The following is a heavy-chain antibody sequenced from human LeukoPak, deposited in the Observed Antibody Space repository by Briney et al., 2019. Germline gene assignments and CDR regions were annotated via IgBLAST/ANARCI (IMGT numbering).Heavy chain of an antibody. Sequence: GRSLRLSCAASGFTFSSYAMHWVRQAPGKGLEWVAVISYDGSNKYYADSVKGRFTISRDNSKNTLYLQMNSLRAEDTAVYYCAGHLGYCSGGSCPESDYWGQGTLVTVSS. V-gene: IGHV3-30-3*01. CDR1: GFTFSSYA. J-gene: IGHJ4*02. CDR2: ISYDGSNK. CDR3: AGHLGYCSGGSCPESDY. D-gene: IGHD2-15*01.